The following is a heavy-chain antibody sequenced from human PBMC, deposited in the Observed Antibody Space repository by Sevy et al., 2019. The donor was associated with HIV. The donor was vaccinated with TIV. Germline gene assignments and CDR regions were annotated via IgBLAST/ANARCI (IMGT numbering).Heavy chain of an antibody. Sequence: GGSLRLSCAASGFTFSSYGMHWVRQAPGKGLEWVAVIWYDGSNKYYADSVKGRFTNSRDNSKNTMYLQMNSLRAEDKAVYYCARDEYSGSYGDFDIWGQGTMVTVSS. J-gene: IGHJ3*02. CDR3: ARDEYSGSYGDFDI. D-gene: IGHD1-26*01. CDR2: IWYDGSNK. CDR1: GFTFSSYG. V-gene: IGHV3-33*01.